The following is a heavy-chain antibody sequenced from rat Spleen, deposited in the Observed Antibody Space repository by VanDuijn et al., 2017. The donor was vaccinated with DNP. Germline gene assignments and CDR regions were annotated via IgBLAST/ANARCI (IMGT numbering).Heavy chain of an antibody. CDR2: VSYDGSSV. CDR3: VTGGAPRWFVH. J-gene: IGHJ3*01. V-gene: IGHV5-7*01. CDR1: GFTFSDYY. Sequence: EVQLVESGGGLVQPGRSLKLSCAASGFTFSDYYMAWVRQAPTKGLEWVATVSYDGSSVFYRDSVKGRFTISRENAKNTLYLQMDSLTSEDTATYYCVTGGAPRWFVHWGQGTLVTVSS.